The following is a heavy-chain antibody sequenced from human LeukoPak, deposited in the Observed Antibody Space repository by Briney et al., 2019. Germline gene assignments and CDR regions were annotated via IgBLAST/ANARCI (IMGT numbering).Heavy chain of an antibody. CDR3: ARPGSYGPNDY. CDR1: GGSFSGYY. Sequence: PSETLSLTCAVYGGSFSGYYWSWIRQPPGKGLEWIGEINHSGSTNYNPSLKSRVTISVDTSKNQFSLKLSSVTAADSAVYYCARPGSYGPNDYWGQGTLVTVSS. V-gene: IGHV4-34*01. J-gene: IGHJ4*02. CDR2: INHSGST. D-gene: IGHD3-10*01.